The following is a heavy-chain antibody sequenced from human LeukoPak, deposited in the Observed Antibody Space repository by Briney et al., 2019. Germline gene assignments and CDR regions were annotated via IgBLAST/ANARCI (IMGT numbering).Heavy chain of an antibody. CDR2: IYENGGIT. CDR1: GFTFRSHA. Sequence: GGSLRLSCVVSGFTFRSHARSWVRQAPEKGLEFVSGIYENGGITYYADSVKGRFSISRDNSKNTLYLQMDSLRGEDTAVYYCAKDFRIGYSAHFDYWGEGALVTVSS. J-gene: IGHJ4*02. V-gene: IGHV3-23*01. D-gene: IGHD2-21*01. CDR3: AKDFRIGYSAHFDY.